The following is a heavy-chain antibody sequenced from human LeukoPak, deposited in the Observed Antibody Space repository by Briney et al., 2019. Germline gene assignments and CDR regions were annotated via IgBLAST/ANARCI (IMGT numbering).Heavy chain of an antibody. CDR3: AKSGGYGLIDY. Sequence: PSETLSLTCAVSGASISGSDYYWGWIRQPPGKGLEWIGNIYYSGSTYYNASLQSRVTISIDTSKNQFSLRLKSVTAADTAMYYCAKSGGYGLIDYWGQGTLVTVSS. D-gene: IGHD1-26*01. CDR2: IYYSGST. J-gene: IGHJ4*02. V-gene: IGHV4-39*01. CDR1: GASISGSDYY.